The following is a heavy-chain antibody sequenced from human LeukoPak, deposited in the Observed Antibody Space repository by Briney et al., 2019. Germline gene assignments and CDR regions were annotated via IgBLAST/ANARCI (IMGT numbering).Heavy chain of an antibody. CDR1: GASISSGGYY. J-gene: IGHJ4*02. Sequence: SQTLSLTFTVSGASISSGGYYWNWIRQPPGKGLEWIGYIYYSRSTSYSPSLKSRLTISVDTSKNQFSLKLSSVTAADTAVYYCARDGYNSGYFDYWGQGTLVTVSS. CDR2: IYYSRST. CDR3: ARDGYNSGYFDY. V-gene: IGHV4-30-4*01. D-gene: IGHD5-24*01.